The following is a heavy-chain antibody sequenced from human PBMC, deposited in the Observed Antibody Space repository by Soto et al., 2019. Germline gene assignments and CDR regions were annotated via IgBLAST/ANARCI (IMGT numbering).Heavy chain of an antibody. J-gene: IGHJ4*02. Sequence: ASVKVSCKASGYTFTGYYMHWVRQAPGQGLEWMGLINHNSGGTNYAQKFQGRVNMTRDTSISTAYMELSRLRSDDTAVYYCARGFWYSSSSHXWGQVTLVTVSX. V-gene: IGHV1-2*02. CDR1: GYTFTGYY. CDR3: ARGFWYSSSSHX. CDR2: INHNSGGT. D-gene: IGHD6-6*01.